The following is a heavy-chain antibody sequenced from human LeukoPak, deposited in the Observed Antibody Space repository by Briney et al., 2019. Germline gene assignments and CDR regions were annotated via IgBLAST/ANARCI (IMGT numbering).Heavy chain of an antibody. D-gene: IGHD6-13*01. J-gene: IGHJ4*02. V-gene: IGHV5-51*01. CDR2: IYPDDSKI. CDR3: ARLAVSIIWSVYFDY. CDR1: GSNFTTHW. Sequence: GESLQISGQWSGSNFTTHWLGGVGPVPGKGLEWMGIIYPDDSKIRYSPPFQGQVTISADKSISTAYLQWSSLNASDTAMYYCARLAVSIIWSVYFDYWGQGTLGTVSS.